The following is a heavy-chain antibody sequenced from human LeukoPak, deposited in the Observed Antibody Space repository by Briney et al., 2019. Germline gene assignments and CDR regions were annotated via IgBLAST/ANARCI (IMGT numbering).Heavy chain of an antibody. V-gene: IGHV3-23*01. CDR1: GFTFSNSA. J-gene: IGHJ4*02. CDR3: ATFIDSATRRFFDH. Sequence: GGSLRLSCAASGFTFSNSAMSWVRQAPGKGLEWVSGISHTGGATYYADSVMGRFTVSRDNSENTLYLEMSSLRAEDTAAYFCATFIDSATRRFFDHWGQGTLVTVSS. CDR2: ISHTGGAT. D-gene: IGHD3-3*01.